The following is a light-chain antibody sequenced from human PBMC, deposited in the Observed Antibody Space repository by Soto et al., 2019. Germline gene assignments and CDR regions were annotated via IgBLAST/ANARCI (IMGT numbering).Light chain of an antibody. CDR3: SSYTSSSPLV. V-gene: IGLV2-14*01. CDR1: SSDVGGYTY. CDR2: EVR. J-gene: IGLJ2*01. Sequence: QSALTQPASVSGSPGQSITISCTGTSSDVGGYTYVAWYQQHPGKAPKLMIYEVRIRPSGVSNRFSGSKSDNTASLTISWLQAEDEADYYFSSYTSSSPLVFGGGTKLTVL.